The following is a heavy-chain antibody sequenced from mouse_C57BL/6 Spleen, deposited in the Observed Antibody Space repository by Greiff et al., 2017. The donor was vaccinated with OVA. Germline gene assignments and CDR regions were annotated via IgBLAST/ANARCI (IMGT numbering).Heavy chain of an antibody. CDR1: GYAFSSYW. Sequence: QVQLKQSGAELVKPGASVKISCKASGYAFSSYWMNWVKQRPGKGLEWIGQIYPGDGDTNYNGKFKGKATLTADKSSSTAYMQLSSLTSEDSAVYFCARSPLHPGFAYWGQGTLVTVSA. CDR2: IYPGDGDT. D-gene: IGHD2-1*01. J-gene: IGHJ3*01. CDR3: ARSPLHPGFAY. V-gene: IGHV1-80*01.